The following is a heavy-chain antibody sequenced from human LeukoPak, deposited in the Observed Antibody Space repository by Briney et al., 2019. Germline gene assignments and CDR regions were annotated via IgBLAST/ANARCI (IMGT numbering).Heavy chain of an antibody. CDR1: GHTICGYA. Sequence: GGSLRLSCAASGHTICGYALQWVRQVPREGLEWGAIILYGGRKTYYADTQKGRLTITSDNSKNTVDLQMNCLRSEDTGVYECASGYDFWSGYPPHQFGMDVWGQGTTVTVSS. CDR2: ILYGGRKT. V-gene: IGHV3-30*04. J-gene: IGHJ6*02. D-gene: IGHD3-3*01. CDR3: ASGYDFWSGYPPHQFGMDV.